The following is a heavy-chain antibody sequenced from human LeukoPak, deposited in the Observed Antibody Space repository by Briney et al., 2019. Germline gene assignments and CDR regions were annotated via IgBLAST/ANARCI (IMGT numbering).Heavy chain of an antibody. D-gene: IGHD3-10*01. CDR3: ARDGDYYGSGSYDPYTSLSA. V-gene: IGHV3-66*01. CDR2: IYSGGST. CDR1: GFTVSSNY. J-gene: IGHJ5*02. Sequence: GGSLRLSCAASGFTVSSNYMSWVRQAPGKGLEWVSVIYSGGSTYYADSVKGGFTISRDNSKNTLYLQMNSLRAEDTAVYYCARDGDYYGSGSYDPYTSLSAWGQGTLVTVSS.